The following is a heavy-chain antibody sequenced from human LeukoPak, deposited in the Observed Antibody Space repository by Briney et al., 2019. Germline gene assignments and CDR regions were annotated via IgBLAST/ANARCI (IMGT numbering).Heavy chain of an antibody. Sequence: PGGSLRLSCAASGFTFSSYWMHWVRQAPGKGLVWVSRINSDGYSITYADSVKGRFTISRDNAKNTLYLQMNSLRAEDTAVYYCAGVGRSSGAELGYWGQGTLVTVSS. J-gene: IGHJ4*02. D-gene: IGHD3-22*01. CDR3: AGVGRSSGAELGY. V-gene: IGHV3-74*01. CDR1: GFTFSSYW. CDR2: INSDGYSI.